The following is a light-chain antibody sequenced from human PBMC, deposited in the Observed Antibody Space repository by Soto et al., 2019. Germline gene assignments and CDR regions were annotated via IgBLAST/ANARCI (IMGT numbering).Light chain of an antibody. V-gene: IGKV3-20*01. J-gene: IGKJ1*01. CDR1: QSVSSSY. CDR2: GAS. Sequence: EIVLTQSPGTLSLSPGERATLSCRASQSVSSSYLAWYQQKPGQAPRLLIYGASSRATGIPCRFSGSGSGTDFTLTISRLEPEDSAVYYCQQYGSSPPTFGQGTKVEIK. CDR3: QQYGSSPPT.